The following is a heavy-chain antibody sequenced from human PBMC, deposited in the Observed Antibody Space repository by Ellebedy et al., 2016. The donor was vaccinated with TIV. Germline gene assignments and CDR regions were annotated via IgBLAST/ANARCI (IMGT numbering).Heavy chain of an antibody. CDR2: IYYSGST. Sequence: MPSETLSLTCNVSGGSINNYYWSWIRQPPGKGLEWIGNIYYSGSTNYNAALKSRVTISVDTSKNQFSLKLSSVTAADTAVYYCARSTMIVVVPFDYWGQGTLVTVSS. J-gene: IGHJ4*02. D-gene: IGHD3-22*01. V-gene: IGHV4-59*08. CDR3: ARSTMIVVVPFDY. CDR1: GGSINNYY.